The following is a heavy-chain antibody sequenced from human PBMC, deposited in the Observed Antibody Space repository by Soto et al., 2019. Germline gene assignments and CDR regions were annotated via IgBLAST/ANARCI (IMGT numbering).Heavy chain of an antibody. J-gene: IGHJ6*03. V-gene: IGHV4-59*01. Sequence: PSETLSLTCTVSGGSISSYYWSWIRQPPGKGLEWIGYIYYSGSTNYNPSLKSRDTISVDTSKNQFSLKLSSLTAADTAVYYWARVSAGRDILPGEYKNRGYYYYLDVGGKGTTVTVSS. CDR3: ARVSAGRDILPGEYKNRGYYYYLDV. D-gene: IGHD3-9*01. CDR2: IYYSGST. CDR1: GGSISSYY.